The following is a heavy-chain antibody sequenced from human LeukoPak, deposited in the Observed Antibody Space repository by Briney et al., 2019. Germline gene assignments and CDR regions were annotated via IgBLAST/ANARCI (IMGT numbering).Heavy chain of an antibody. J-gene: IGHJ4*02. CDR3: ARQERFGESFFDY. CDR1: GFTFSSYG. V-gene: IGHV3-30*03. D-gene: IGHD3-10*01. Sequence: GGSLRLSCAASGFTFSSYGMHWVRQAPGKGLEWVAVISYDGSNKYYADSVKGRFTISRDNAKNTLYLQMNSLRAEDTAVYYCARQERFGESFFDYWGQGTLVTVSS. CDR2: ISYDGSNK.